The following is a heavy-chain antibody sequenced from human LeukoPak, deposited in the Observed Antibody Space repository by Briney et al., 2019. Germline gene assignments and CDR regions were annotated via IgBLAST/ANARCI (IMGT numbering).Heavy chain of an antibody. CDR2: ISGSGGST. CDR1: GFTFSTYA. Sequence: KPGGSLRLSCAASGFTFSTYAMSWVRLAPGKWLEWVSGISGSGGSTYYADSVKGRFTSSRDNSNNTLYVQMNSLRVEDTAVYYCAKSGGLSGSGRLAMDVWGQGTTVTVSS. V-gene: IGHV3-23*01. J-gene: IGHJ6*02. CDR3: AKSGGLSGSGRLAMDV. D-gene: IGHD3-10*01.